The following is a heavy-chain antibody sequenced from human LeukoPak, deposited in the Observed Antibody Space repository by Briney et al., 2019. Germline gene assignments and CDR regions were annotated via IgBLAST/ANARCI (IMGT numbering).Heavy chain of an antibody. V-gene: IGHV4-39*01. Sequence: SETLSLTCTVSGGSITNDNYYWAWIRQSPGKGLEWIATIYYGGNTYYNPSLQSRVTISVDTSKNQFSLKLYSVTAADTAVYYCARRNPSMTFDYWGQGTLVTVSS. CDR1: GGSITNDNYY. J-gene: IGHJ4*02. D-gene: IGHD1-14*01. CDR3: ARRNPSMTFDY. CDR2: IYYGGNT.